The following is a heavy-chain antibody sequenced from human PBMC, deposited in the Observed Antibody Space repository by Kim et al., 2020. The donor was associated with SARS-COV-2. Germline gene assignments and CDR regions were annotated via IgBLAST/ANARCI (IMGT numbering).Heavy chain of an antibody. V-gene: IGHV3-33*01. D-gene: IGHD3-3*01. J-gene: IGHJ4*02. CDR1: GFTFSNYG. CDR2: IWFDGSNE. Sequence: GGSLRLSCAASGFTFSNYGMHWVRQAPGKGLEWVTHIWFDGSNEKYVDSVKGRFTISSDNSKNTVYLQMNSLRAEDTAVYYCTREAIFGVGSGRNYFDYWGQGTLVTVSS. CDR3: TREAIFGVGSGRNYFDY.